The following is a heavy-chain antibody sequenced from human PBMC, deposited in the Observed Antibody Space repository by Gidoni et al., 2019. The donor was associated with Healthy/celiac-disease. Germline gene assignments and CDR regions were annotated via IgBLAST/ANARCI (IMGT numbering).Heavy chain of an antibody. CDR2: IYYGGST. V-gene: IGHV4-39*01. D-gene: IGHD2-15*01. CDR1: GGSISSSCYY. Sequence: QLQLQESGPGLVKPSETLSLTCTVSGGSISSSCYYWGWIRQPPGKGLEWIGSIYYGGSTYYNPSLKSRVTISVDTSKNQFSLKLSSVTAADTAVYYCARQGCSGGSCYPASFDYWGQGTLVTVSS. J-gene: IGHJ4*02. CDR3: ARQGCSGGSCYPASFDY.